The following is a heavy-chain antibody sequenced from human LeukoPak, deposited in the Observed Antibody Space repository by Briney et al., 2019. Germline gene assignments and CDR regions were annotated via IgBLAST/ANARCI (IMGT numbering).Heavy chain of an antibody. CDR2: ISGSGGST. CDR1: GGSISIRSYS. CDR3: AKEDNYGDYEGRADY. D-gene: IGHD4-17*01. Sequence: ETLSLTCTVSGGSISIRSYSWAWIRQSPGKGLEWVSAISGSGGSTYYADSVKGRFTISRDNSKNTLYLQMNSLRAEDTAVYYCAKEDNYGDYEGRADYWGQGTLVTVSS. J-gene: IGHJ4*02. V-gene: IGHV3-23*01.